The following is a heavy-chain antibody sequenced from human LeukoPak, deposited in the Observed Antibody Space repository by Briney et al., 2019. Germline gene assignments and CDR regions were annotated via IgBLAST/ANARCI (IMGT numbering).Heavy chain of an antibody. CDR1: GFTFSSYA. Sequence: PGGSLRLSCAASGFTFSSYAMSWVRQAPGKGLEWVSAISGSGGSTYYADSVKGRFTISRDNSKNTLYLQMNSLRAEDTAVYYCARDPSCIRCSSVVYGWFDPWGQGTLVTVSS. CDR3: ARDPSCIRCSSVVYGWFDP. D-gene: IGHD4/OR15-4a*01. V-gene: IGHV3-23*01. J-gene: IGHJ5*02. CDR2: ISGSGGST.